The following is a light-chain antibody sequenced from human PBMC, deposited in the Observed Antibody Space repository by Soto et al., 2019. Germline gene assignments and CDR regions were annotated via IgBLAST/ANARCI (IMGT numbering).Light chain of an antibody. CDR1: QTISDW. Sequence: DIQMTQSPSTLSASIGDRVTITCRASQTISDWLAWHQQKPGKAPKLLIYKASSLESGVPSRFSGSGSGTEFTLTISSLQPDDFGTYYCLQYETYWTFGQGTKVEIK. V-gene: IGKV1-5*03. CDR2: KAS. CDR3: LQYETYWT. J-gene: IGKJ1*01.